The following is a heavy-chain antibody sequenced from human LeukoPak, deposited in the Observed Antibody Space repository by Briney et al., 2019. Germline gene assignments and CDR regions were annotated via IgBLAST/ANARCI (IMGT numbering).Heavy chain of an antibody. CDR2: VRYDGNSK. J-gene: IGHJ3*02. Sequence: GVSLRLSCVASGFTFRSCAMHWVRQAPGKGLEWVAFVRYDGNSKHYADSVKGRFTISRDNSKNTLYLQMYSLRPEDTAVYYCAKDGAGAGFDVFDIWGQGIMVTVSS. D-gene: IGHD6-13*01. CDR1: GFTFRSCA. CDR3: AKDGAGAGFDVFDI. V-gene: IGHV3-30*02.